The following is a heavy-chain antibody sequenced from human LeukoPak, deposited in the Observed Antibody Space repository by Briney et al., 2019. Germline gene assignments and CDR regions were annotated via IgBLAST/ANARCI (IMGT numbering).Heavy chain of an antibody. CDR1: GYSFTSYW. CDR2: IYPGDSDT. V-gene: IGHV5-51*01. CDR3: ARRDGGYYFDY. D-gene: IGHD3-10*01. J-gene: IGHJ4*02. Sequence: GESLKISWKRPGYSFTSYWIAWVRQMPGKGLDGMGIIYPGDSDTRYSPSFQGQVTISADKSISTAYLQWSSLKASDTAMYYCARRDGGYYFDYWGEGTLVTVSS.